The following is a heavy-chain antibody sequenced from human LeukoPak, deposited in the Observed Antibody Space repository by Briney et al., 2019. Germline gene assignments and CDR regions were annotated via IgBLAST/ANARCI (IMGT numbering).Heavy chain of an antibody. D-gene: IGHD6-13*01. J-gene: IGHJ5*02. Sequence: GGSLRLSCAASGFTFSSSEMNWARQAPGKGLEWISYISSSGNSIYYADSVKGRFTISRDNAKNSLFLQMNSLRAEDTAVYYCARGRGIAAGFDPWGQGTLVTVSS. CDR3: ARGRGIAAGFDP. CDR1: GFTFSSSE. V-gene: IGHV3-48*03. CDR2: ISSSGNSI.